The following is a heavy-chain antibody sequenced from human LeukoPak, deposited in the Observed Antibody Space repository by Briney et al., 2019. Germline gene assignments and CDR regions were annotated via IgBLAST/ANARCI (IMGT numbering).Heavy chain of an antibody. CDR2: ISASGDGS. J-gene: IGHJ4*03. D-gene: IGHD4-11*01. CDR1: GFTFSSYA. CDR3: AKATDDYSRRGIDY. Sequence: GGSLRLSCAASGFTFSSYAINWVRQAPGKGLEWVSSISASGDGSYYALSVKGRFTISRDNSKNTLFLQMNSLRAEDTAVYYCAKATDDYSRRGIDYWGQGTTVTVSS. V-gene: IGHV3-23*01.